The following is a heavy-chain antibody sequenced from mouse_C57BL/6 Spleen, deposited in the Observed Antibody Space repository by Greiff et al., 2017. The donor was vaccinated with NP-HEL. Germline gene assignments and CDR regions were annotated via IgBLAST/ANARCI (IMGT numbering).Heavy chain of an antibody. CDR2: IHPNSGST. CDR1: GYTFTSYW. Sequence: QVQLQQPGAELVKPGASVKLSCKASGYTFTSYWMHWVKQRPGQGLEWIGMIHPNSGSTNYNEKFKSKATLTVDKSSSTAYMQLISLTSEDSAVYYCARLYYDYGGYYFDYWGQGTTLTVSS. J-gene: IGHJ2*01. CDR3: ARLYYDYGGYYFDY. D-gene: IGHD2-4*01. V-gene: IGHV1-64*01.